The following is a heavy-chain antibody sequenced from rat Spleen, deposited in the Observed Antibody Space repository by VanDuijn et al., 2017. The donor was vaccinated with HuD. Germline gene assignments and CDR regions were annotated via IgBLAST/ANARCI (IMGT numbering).Heavy chain of an antibody. CDR1: GFTFSDYY. CDR3: ARFYYYDGYEGFAY. Sequence: EVQLVESGGGLVQPGRSMKLSCAASGFTFSDYYMAWVRQAPKKGLEWVASISYEGSSTYYGDSVKGRFTISSDNAKSTLYLQMNSLRSEDTATYYCARFYYYDGYEGFAYWGQGTLVTVSS. V-gene: IGHV5-22*01. CDR2: ISYEGSST. J-gene: IGHJ3*01. D-gene: IGHD1-12*03.